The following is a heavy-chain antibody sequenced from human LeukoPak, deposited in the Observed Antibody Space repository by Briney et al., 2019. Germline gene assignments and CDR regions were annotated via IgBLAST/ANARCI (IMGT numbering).Heavy chain of an antibody. D-gene: IGHD3-22*01. V-gene: IGHV3-30*02. CDR1: GFAFSSYG. CDR3: AKDQIITMIVVVSPFDY. Sequence: PGGSLRLSCAASGFAFSSYGMHWVRQAPGKGLEWVAFIRYDGRNKYYADSVKGRFTISRDNSKNTLYLQMNSLRAEDTAVYYCAKDQIITMIVVVSPFDYWGQGTLVTVSS. CDR2: IRYDGRNK. J-gene: IGHJ4*02.